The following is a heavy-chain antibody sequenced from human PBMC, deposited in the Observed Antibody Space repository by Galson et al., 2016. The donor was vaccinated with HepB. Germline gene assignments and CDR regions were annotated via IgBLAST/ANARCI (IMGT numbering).Heavy chain of an antibody. V-gene: IGHV4-34*01. Sequence: SETLSLTCVVYGGSFSDYYWSWIRQPPGKGLEWIGEINHSGSTHYNPSLKSRVTISVDTSKNQFSLKLSSVTAADTAVYYCARGPCGGSCYSYSNYYYYYGMDGWGQGTTVTVSS. CDR2: INHSGST. CDR3: ARGPCGGSCYSYSNYYYYYGMDG. J-gene: IGHJ6*02. CDR1: GGSFSDYY. D-gene: IGHD2-15*01.